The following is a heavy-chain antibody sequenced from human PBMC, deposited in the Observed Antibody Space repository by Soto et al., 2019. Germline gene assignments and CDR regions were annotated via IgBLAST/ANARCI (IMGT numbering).Heavy chain of an antibody. D-gene: IGHD1-20*01. J-gene: IGHJ6*02. CDR2: ISYDGSNK. V-gene: IGHV3-30-3*01. CDR3: AREWYPAEGSYYYYGMDV. Sequence: GGSLRLSCAASGFTFSSYAMHWVRQAPGKGLEWVAVISYDGSNKYYADSVKGRFTISRDNSKNTLYLQMNSLRAEDTAVYYCAREWYPAEGSYYYYGMDVWGQGTTVTVSS. CDR1: GFTFSSYA.